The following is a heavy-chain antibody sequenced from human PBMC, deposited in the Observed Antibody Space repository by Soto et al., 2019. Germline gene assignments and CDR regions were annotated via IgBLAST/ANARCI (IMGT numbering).Heavy chain of an antibody. J-gene: IGHJ4*02. CDR3: ATSTYSRITMIVVGIFDY. Sequence: ASVKVSFKVSGYTLTELSMHWVRQAPGKGLEWMGGFDPEDGETIYAQKFQGRVTMTEDTSTDTAYMELSSLRSEDTAVYYCATSTYSRITMIVVGIFDYWGQGTLVTVSS. CDR2: FDPEDGET. CDR1: GYTLTELS. V-gene: IGHV1-24*01. D-gene: IGHD3-22*01.